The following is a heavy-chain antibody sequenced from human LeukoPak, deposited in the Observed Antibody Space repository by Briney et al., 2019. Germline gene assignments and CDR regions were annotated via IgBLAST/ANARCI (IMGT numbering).Heavy chain of an antibody. CDR1: GGSISSSSYY. CDR3: ARDFGKPPRPRYYFDY. Sequence: SETLSLTCTVSGGSISSSSYYWGWIRQPPGKGLEWIGSIYYSGSTNYNPSLKSRVTISVDTSKNQFSLKLSSVTAADTAVYYCARDFGKPPRPRYYFDYWGQGTLVTVSS. CDR2: IYYSGST. J-gene: IGHJ4*02. V-gene: IGHV4-39*07. D-gene: IGHD3-10*01.